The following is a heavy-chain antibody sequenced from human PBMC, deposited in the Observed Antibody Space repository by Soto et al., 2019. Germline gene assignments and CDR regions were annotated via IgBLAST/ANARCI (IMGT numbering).Heavy chain of an antibody. CDR1: GGTFSSYA. Sequence: SVKVSCKASGGTFSSYAISWVRQAPGQGLEWMGGIIPIFGTANYAQKFQGRVTITADESTSTAYMELSSLRSEDTAVYYCASPSGPHRPFTFDYWGQGTLVTVYS. CDR3: ASPSGPHRPFTFDY. V-gene: IGHV1-69*13. D-gene: IGHD2-15*01. J-gene: IGHJ4*02. CDR2: IIPIFGTA.